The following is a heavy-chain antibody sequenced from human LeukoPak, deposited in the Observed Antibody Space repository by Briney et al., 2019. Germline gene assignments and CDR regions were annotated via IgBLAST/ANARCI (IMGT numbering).Heavy chain of an antibody. CDR3: AKDGLAYCGGDCYTWRNWYFDL. D-gene: IGHD2-21*02. CDR1: GFPFSNYA. V-gene: IGHV3-23*01. J-gene: IGHJ2*01. CDR2: ISYSIGST. Sequence: GGSLSLSCAASGFPFSNYAMSWVRQAPGKGLEWVSSISYSIGSTYYADSVKGRFTISRDNSKNTLYLQMNSLRAEDTAVYYCAKDGLAYCGGDCYTWRNWYFDLWGRGNLVTVSS.